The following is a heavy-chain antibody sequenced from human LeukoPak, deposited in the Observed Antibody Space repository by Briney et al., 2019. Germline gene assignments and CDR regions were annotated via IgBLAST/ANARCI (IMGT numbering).Heavy chain of an antibody. CDR2: ISGSGGST. D-gene: IGHD2-15*01. J-gene: IGHJ4*02. Sequence: GGSLRLSCAASGFTFSSYAMSWVRQAPGKGLEWVSAISGSGGSTYYADSVKGRFTISRDNSKNTLYLQMNSLRAEDTAVYYCAKDTVVVVAATPDYWGQGTLVTVSS. V-gene: IGHV3-23*01. CDR1: GFTFSSYA. CDR3: AKDTVVVVAATPDY.